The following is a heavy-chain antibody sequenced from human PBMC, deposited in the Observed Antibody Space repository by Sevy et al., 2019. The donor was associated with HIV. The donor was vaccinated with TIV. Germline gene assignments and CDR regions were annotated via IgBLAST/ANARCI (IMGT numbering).Heavy chain of an antibody. CDR1: GYTFTSYG. J-gene: IGHJ5*02. CDR2: ISAYNGNT. Sequence: ASVKVSYKASGYTFTSYGISWMRQAPGQGLEWMGWISAYNGNTNYAQKLQGRVTMTTDTSTSTAYMELRSLRSDDTAVYYCARSYNHNWFDPWGQGTLVTVSS. D-gene: IGHD3-10*01. V-gene: IGHV1-18*04. CDR3: ARSYNHNWFDP.